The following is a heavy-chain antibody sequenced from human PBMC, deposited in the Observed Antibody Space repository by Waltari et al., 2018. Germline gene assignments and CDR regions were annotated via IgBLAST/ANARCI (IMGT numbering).Heavy chain of an antibody. J-gene: IGHJ4*02. V-gene: IGHV4-4*07. CDR2: IHSSGKT. Sequence: QVQLLESGPGLVKASETLSLMCNVSGDSMSPYYWSWIRQPAGKGLAWIGRIHSSGKTNYSPSLKSRGTISLDISNNHFSLKVTSVTAADTAMYYCAREHWGAAGRWGQGTVVTVSS. CDR1: GDSMSPYY. D-gene: IGHD3-16*01. CDR3: AREHWGAAGR.